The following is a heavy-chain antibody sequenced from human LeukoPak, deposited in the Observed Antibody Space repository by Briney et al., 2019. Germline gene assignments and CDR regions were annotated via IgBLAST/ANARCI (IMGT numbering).Heavy chain of an antibody. Sequence: ASVKVSCKASGYTFTSYAMNWVRQAPGQGLEWMGWINTNTGNPTYAQGFTGRFVFSLDTSVSTAYPQISSLKAEDTAVYYCARTYYYDSSGYYDSHDAFDIWGQGTMVTVSS. V-gene: IGHV7-4-1*02. CDR1: GYTFTSYA. CDR3: ARTYYYDSSGYYDSHDAFDI. J-gene: IGHJ3*02. CDR2: INTNTGNP. D-gene: IGHD3-22*01.